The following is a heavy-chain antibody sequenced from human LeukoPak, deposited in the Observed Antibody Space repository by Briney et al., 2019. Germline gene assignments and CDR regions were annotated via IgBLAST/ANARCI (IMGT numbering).Heavy chain of an antibody. Sequence: PGGSLRLSCAASGFTFSDYYMSWIRQAPGKGLEWVSYISSSGSTIYYADSVKGRFTISRDNAKNSLYLQMNSLRAEDTAVYYCAKSLEKEYFDWLLPNYYYMDVWGKGTTVTISS. CDR1: GFTFSDYY. D-gene: IGHD3-9*01. J-gene: IGHJ6*03. CDR3: AKSLEKEYFDWLLPNYYYMDV. V-gene: IGHV3-11*01. CDR2: ISSSGSTI.